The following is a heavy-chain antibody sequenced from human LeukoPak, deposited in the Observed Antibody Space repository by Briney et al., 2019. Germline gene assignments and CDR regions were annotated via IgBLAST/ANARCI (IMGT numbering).Heavy chain of an antibody. CDR3: ARDRGLRYCSGGSCYLTHYYYYYYMDV. J-gene: IGHJ6*03. V-gene: IGHV1-69*06. CDR2: IIPIFGTA. D-gene: IGHD2-15*01. CDR1: GGTFISYA. Sequence: SVKVSCKASGGTFISYAISWVRQAPGQGLEWMGGIIPIFGTAYYAQKFQGRVTITADKSTSTDYMELSSLRSEDTAVYYCARDRGLRYCSGGSCYLTHYYYYYYMDVWGKGTTVTVSS.